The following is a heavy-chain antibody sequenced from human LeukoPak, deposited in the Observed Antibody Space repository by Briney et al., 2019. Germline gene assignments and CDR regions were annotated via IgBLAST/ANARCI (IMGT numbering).Heavy chain of an antibody. CDR2: ISGSGGTT. CDR3: AKSRGSIAAAGTY. D-gene: IGHD6-13*01. V-gene: IGHV3-23*01. J-gene: IGHJ4*02. CDR1: GFTFSTYA. Sequence: GGSLRLSCAASGFTFSTYAMSWVRQAPGKGLEWVSAISGSGGTTYYADSVKGRFTISRDNSKNTLYLQMNSLRAEDTAVYYCAKSRGSIAAAGTYWGQGTLVTVSS.